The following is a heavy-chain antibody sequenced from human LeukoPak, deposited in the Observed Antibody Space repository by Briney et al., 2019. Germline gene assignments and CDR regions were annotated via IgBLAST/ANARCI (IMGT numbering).Heavy chain of an antibody. Sequence: GGSLRLSCAASGFTFSSYGMHWVRQAPGKGLEWVAVIWYDGSNQYYGDSVKGRFTISRDNSKKTLYLQMNSLRAEDTAVYYCARNSGCYSLWHWFDPWGQGTLVTVSS. V-gene: IGHV3-33*01. CDR1: GFTFSSYG. CDR3: ARNSGCYSLWHWFDP. J-gene: IGHJ5*02. CDR2: IWYDGSNQ. D-gene: IGHD1-26*01.